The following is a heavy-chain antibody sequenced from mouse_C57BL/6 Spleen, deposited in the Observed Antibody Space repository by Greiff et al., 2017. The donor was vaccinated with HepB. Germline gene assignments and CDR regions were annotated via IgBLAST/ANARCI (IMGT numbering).Heavy chain of an antibody. Sequence: QVQLQQPGAELVKPGASVKLSCKASGYTFTSYWMHWVKQRPGRGLEWIGRIDPNSGGTKYNEKFKSKATLTVDKPSSQAYMQLSSLTSEDSAVYYCASSGITTVVTYWYFDVWGTGPTVTVSS. D-gene: IGHD1-1*01. CDR3: ASSGITTVVTYWYFDV. CDR2: IDPNSGGT. V-gene: IGHV1-72*01. CDR1: GYTFTSYW. J-gene: IGHJ1*03.